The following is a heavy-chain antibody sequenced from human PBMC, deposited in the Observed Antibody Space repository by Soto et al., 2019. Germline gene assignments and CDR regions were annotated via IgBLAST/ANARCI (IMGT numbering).Heavy chain of an antibody. CDR3: ARATHSYYYTSGYYSYVL. Sequence: GGSLRLSCSASGFTFSSYCISWVRQAAGKGQGWLANIKQDGGVKYYVDAVKGRFSISRDNAKSSLYLQMNNLRAAHTAFSFCARATHSYYYTSGYYSYVLWGQGAQDTGS. CDR1: GFTFSSYC. J-gene: IGHJ4*02. D-gene: IGHD3-22*01. CDR2: IKQDGGVK. V-gene: IGHV3-7*03.